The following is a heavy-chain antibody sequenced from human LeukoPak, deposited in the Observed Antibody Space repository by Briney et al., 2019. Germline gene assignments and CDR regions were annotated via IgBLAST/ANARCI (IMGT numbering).Heavy chain of an antibody. CDR3: ARVPGGGTAAN. D-gene: IGHD1-7*01. J-gene: IGHJ3*01. V-gene: IGHV4-61*01. Sequence: SETLSLTCTVSGGSVSSGSYYWSWIRQPPGKGLEWIGYIYYSGSTNYNPSLKSRVTVSVDMSKNQFSLRLSSVTTADTAVYYCARVPGGGTAANWGQGTMVTVSS. CDR2: IYYSGST. CDR1: GGSVSSGSYY.